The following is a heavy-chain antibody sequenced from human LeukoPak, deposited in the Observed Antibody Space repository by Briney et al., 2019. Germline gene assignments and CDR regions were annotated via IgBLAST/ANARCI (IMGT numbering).Heavy chain of an antibody. D-gene: IGHD2-2*02. CDR1: GFTFDDYA. Sequence: PGGSLRLSCAASGFTFDDYAMHWVRQAPGKGLEWVSGISWNSGSIGYADSVKGRFTISRDNAKNSLYLQMNSLRAEDMALYYCAKADSTSCYRCAFDIWGQGTMVTVSS. CDR2: ISWNSGSI. V-gene: IGHV3-9*03. CDR3: AKADSTSCYRCAFDI. J-gene: IGHJ3*02.